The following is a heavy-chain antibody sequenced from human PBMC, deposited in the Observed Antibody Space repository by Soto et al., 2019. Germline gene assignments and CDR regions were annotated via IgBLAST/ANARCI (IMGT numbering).Heavy chain of an antibody. V-gene: IGHV1-69*13. CDR2: IIPIFGTA. CDR1: GCTFSSYA. CDR3: ALGGIAVAGTPYYYGMDV. J-gene: IGHJ6*02. Sequence: SVKVSCKASGCTFSSYAISWVRQAPGQGLEWMGGIIPIFGTANYAQKFQGRVTITADESTSTAYMELSSLRSEDTAVYYCALGGIAVAGTPYYYGMDVWGQGTTVTVSS. D-gene: IGHD6-19*01.